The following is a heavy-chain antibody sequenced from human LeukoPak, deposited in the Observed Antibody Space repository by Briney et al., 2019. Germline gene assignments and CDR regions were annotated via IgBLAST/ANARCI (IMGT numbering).Heavy chain of an antibody. J-gene: IGHJ2*01. CDR1: GFTFSSYA. CDR2: ISGSGGST. CDR3: AKDPNYYDSSGYYWGRDWYFDL. V-gene: IGHV3-23*01. D-gene: IGHD3-22*01. Sequence: QPGGSLRLSCAASGFTFSSYAMSWVRQAPGKGLEWASAISGSGGSTYYADSVKGRFTISRDNSKNTLYLQMNSLRAEDTAVYYCAKDPNYYDSSGYYWGRDWYFDLWGRGTLVTVSS.